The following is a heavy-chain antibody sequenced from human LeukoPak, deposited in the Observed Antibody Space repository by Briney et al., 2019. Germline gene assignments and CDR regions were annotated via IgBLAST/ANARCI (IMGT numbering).Heavy chain of an antibody. Sequence: PGGSLRLSCAASGFTFSSYAMSWVRQAPGKGLEWVSGISGSGGSTYYADSVKGRFTISRDNAKNSLYLQMNSLRAEDTAVYYCARDTANGGVSYWYFDLWGRGTLVTVSS. CDR2: ISGSGGST. CDR3: ARDTANGGVSYWYFDL. CDR1: GFTFSSYA. V-gene: IGHV3-23*01. J-gene: IGHJ2*01. D-gene: IGHD2-8*02.